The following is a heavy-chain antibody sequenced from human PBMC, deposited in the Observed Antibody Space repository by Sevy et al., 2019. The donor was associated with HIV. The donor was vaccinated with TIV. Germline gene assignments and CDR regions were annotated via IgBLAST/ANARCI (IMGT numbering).Heavy chain of an antibody. CDR1: GLPFRNYA. D-gene: IGHD3-22*01. CDR2: IFASGENT. Sequence: GGSLRLSCAASGLPFRNYAMNWVRQAPGKGLDWVSTIFASGENTYYADSVKGRFTISRDNSQRTLHLQMNSLRVEDTAVYYCAGALYDSSGSFDAFDMWGQGTMVTVSS. V-gene: IGHV3-23*01. CDR3: AGALYDSSGSFDAFDM. J-gene: IGHJ3*02.